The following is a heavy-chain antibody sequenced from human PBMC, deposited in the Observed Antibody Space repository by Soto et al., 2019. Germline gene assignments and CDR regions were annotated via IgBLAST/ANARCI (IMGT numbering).Heavy chain of an antibody. Sequence: PSETLSLTCTVSNAPVVSSTYTWGWIRQPPGKGLEWIGNIHYNGNTKYSPSLKSRVTMSVDTSKNHFSLKLISVTTADTAVYYCARSQTTLTSYDYWGQGTLVTVSS. CDR3: ARSQTTLTSYDY. CDR2: IHYNGNT. V-gene: IGHV4-61*03. CDR1: NAPVVSSTYT. D-gene: IGHD4-17*01. J-gene: IGHJ4*02.